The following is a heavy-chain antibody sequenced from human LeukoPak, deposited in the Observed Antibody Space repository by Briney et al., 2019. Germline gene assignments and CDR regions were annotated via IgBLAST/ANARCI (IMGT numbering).Heavy chain of an antibody. Sequence: SETLSLTCTVSGGSVSSYYWSWIRQPPGKGLEWIGYIYYSGSTNYNPSLKSRVTISVDTSKNQFSLKLSSVTAADTAVYYCARSIAAADTGDNWFDPWGQGTLVTVSS. V-gene: IGHV4-59*02. D-gene: IGHD6-13*01. J-gene: IGHJ5*02. CDR3: ARSIAAADTGDNWFDP. CDR1: GGSVSSYY. CDR2: IYYSGST.